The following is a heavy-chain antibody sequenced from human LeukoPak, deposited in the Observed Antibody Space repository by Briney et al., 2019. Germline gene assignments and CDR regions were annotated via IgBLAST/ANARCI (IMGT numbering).Heavy chain of an antibody. V-gene: IGHV4-34*01. CDR3: ARGPGSSWYYYYGMDV. CDR1: GGSFSGYY. J-gene: IGHJ6*02. D-gene: IGHD6-13*01. CDR2: INHSGST. Sequence: SETLSLTCAVYGGSFSGYYWSWIRQAPGKGLEWIGEINHSGSTNYNPSLKSRVTISVDTSKNQFSLKPSSVTAADTAVYYCARGPGSSWYYYYGMDVWGQGTTVTVSS.